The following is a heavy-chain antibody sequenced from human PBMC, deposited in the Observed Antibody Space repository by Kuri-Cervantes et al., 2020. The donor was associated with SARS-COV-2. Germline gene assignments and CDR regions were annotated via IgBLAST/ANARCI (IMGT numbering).Heavy chain of an antibody. J-gene: IGHJ3*02. V-gene: IGHV3-30*01. CDR3: ARVKAGSDAFDI. Sequence: GGSLRLSCAASGFTFSSYAMHWVRQAPGKGLEWVAVISYDGSNKYYADSVKGRFTISRDNSKNTLYLQMNSLRAEDTALYHCARVKAGSDAFDIWGQETMVTVSS. D-gene: IGHD6-19*01. CDR1: GFTFSSYA. CDR2: ISYDGSNK.